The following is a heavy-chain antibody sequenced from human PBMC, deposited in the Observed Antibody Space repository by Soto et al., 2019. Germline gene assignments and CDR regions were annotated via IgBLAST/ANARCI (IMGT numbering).Heavy chain of an antibody. CDR1: GDSISSSSYY. D-gene: IGHD4-17*01. CDR2: INYSGST. CDR3: ARLYGDYVPY. Sequence: QLQLQESGPGLVKPSETLSLTCSVSGDSISSSSYYWGWIRQPPGKGLEWIGTINYSGSTYYNPSLTSRVTISVDTSKTQFSLKVSSVTAADTAVYYCARLYGDYVPYWGQGILVSVSS. V-gene: IGHV4-39*01. J-gene: IGHJ4*02.